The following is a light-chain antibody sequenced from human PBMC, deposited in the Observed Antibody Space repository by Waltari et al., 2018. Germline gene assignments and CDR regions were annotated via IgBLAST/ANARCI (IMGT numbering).Light chain of an antibody. CDR2: EVT. CDR1: SNDVGNSQH. Sequence: QPALTQPASVSGSPGQSTTISCTGTSNDVGNSQHFCWYHPHPGKAPNLIISEVTERPSGVSDRFSGSKSGNTASLTISGLQAEDEADYYCLSYTSSITFVFGGGTKVSVL. J-gene: IGLJ2*01. CDR3: LSYTSSITFV. V-gene: IGLV2-23*02.